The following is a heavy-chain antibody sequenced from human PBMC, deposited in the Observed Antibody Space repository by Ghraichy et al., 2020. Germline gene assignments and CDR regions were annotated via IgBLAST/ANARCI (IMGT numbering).Heavy chain of an antibody. Sequence: GGSLRLSCVVSGFTFISYDMNWVRQAPGKGLEWVSYISTSSSYIFYADSVEGRFTISRDNDKNSLFLQMNSLRAEDTAVYYCARDPGYCSGGRCFGDAFDLWGQGTMVTVSS. CDR3: ARDPGYCSGGRCFGDAFDL. CDR1: GFTFISYD. D-gene: IGHD2-15*01. J-gene: IGHJ3*01. CDR2: ISTSSSYI. V-gene: IGHV3-21*01.